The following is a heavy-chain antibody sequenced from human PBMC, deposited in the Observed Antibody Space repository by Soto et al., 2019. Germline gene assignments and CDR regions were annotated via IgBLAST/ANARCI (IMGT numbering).Heavy chain of an antibody. CDR2: INAGNGNT. J-gene: IGHJ6*02. V-gene: IGHV1-3*05. CDR3: ASSYCSGGSCYDYYDGMDV. Sequence: QVQLVQSGAEEKKPGASVKVSCKASGYTFTSYAMHWVRQAPGQRLEWMGWINAGNGNTKYSQKFQGRVTITRDTSASTAYMELSSLRSEDTAVYYCASSYCSGGSCYDYYDGMDVWGQGTTVTVSS. D-gene: IGHD2-15*01. CDR1: GYTFTSYA.